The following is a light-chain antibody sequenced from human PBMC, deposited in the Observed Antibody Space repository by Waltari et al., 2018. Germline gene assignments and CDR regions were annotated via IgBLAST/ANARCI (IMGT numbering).Light chain of an antibody. V-gene: IGKV3-20*01. Sequence: EIVLTQSPGTLSLSPGDRATLSCRASQTVSSSYLAWYQQKPGQAPRLLIYGASIRATDFPDRFSGSGSGTDFTLTISRLEPEDFAVYYCQHYGNSPLYTFGQGTKLEIK. CDR3: QHYGNSPLYT. J-gene: IGKJ2*01. CDR1: QTVSSSY. CDR2: GAS.